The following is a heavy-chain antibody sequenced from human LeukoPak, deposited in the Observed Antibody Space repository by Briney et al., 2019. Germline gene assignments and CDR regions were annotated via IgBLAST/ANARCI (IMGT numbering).Heavy chain of an antibody. CDR3: ARGSYDFWSGYPARYYYYYMDV. CDR2: IIPIFGTA. V-gene: IGHV1-69*13. Sequence: SVKVSCKASGGTFSSYAISWVRQAPGQGLEWMGGIIPIFGTANYAQKFQGRVTITADESTSTAYMELSSLRSEDTAVYYCARGSYDFWSGYPARYYYYYMDVWGKGTTVTVSS. J-gene: IGHJ6*03. CDR1: GGTFSSYA. D-gene: IGHD3-3*01.